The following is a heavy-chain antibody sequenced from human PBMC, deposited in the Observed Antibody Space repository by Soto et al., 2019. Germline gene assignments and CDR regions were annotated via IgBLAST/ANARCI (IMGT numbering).Heavy chain of an antibody. D-gene: IGHD2-2*01. CDR1: GFTFSSYA. CDR2: ISGSGGST. Sequence: GGSLRLSCAASGFTFSSYAMSWVRQAPGKGLEWVSAISGSGGSTYYADSVKGRFTISRDNSKNTLYLQMNSLRAEDTAVYYCAKDYGPGGYCSSTSCYLDWFDPWGQGTLVTVSS. CDR3: AKDYGPGGYCSSTSCYLDWFDP. V-gene: IGHV3-23*01. J-gene: IGHJ5*02.